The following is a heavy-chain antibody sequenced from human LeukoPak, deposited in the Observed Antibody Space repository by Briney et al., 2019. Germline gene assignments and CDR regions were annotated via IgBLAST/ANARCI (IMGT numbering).Heavy chain of an antibody. V-gene: IGHV4-34*01. J-gene: IGHJ4*02. CDR3: ARGSSGDRYFDY. D-gene: IGHD6-19*01. CDR1: GGSFSGYY. CDR2: IYHSGST. Sequence: SETLSLTCAVYGGSFSGYYWSWIRQPPGKGLEWIGSIYHSGSTYYNPSLKSRVTISVDTSKNQFSLKLSSVTAADTAVYYCARGSSGDRYFDYWGQGTLVTVSS.